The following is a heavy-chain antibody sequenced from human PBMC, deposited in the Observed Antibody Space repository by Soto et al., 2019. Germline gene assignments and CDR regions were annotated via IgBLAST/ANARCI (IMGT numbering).Heavy chain of an antibody. D-gene: IGHD1-26*01. V-gene: IGHV3-23*01. Sequence: GGSLRLSCAASGFTFSSYAINRVRQAPGKGLEWVSAITPSGDNTYYADSVKGRFTISRDNSRNTLYLQMTSLRADDTAVYYCAKSGSHSYFDYWGQGTLVTVSS. CDR3: AKSGSHSYFDY. J-gene: IGHJ4*02. CDR1: GFTFSSYA. CDR2: ITPSGDNT.